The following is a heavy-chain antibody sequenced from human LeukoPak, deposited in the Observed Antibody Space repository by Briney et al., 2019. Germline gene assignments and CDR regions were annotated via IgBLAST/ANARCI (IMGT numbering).Heavy chain of an antibody. V-gene: IGHV3-48*03. CDR3: ARGPYSSNWYVDY. CDR1: GFTLSSYE. CDR2: ISRTGNSI. D-gene: IGHD6-13*01. J-gene: IGHJ4*02. Sequence: GGSLRLSCAASGFTLSSYEMNWVRLAPGKGLEWISYISRTGNSIYYADSVKGRFTISRDSAKNSLYLQMDSLRAEDTAVYYCARGPYSSNWYVDYWGQGTLVTVA.